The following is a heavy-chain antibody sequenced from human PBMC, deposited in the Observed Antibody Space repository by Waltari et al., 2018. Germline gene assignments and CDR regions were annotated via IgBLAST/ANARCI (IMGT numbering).Heavy chain of an antibody. D-gene: IGHD7-27*01. Sequence: QVQLVQSGAEVKKPGASVKVSCKASGYPFTGYHMPRVGQAPGQGLEWMGWINPNSGGTNYAQKFQGRVTMTRDTSISTAYMELSRLRSDDTAVYYCAGGEHPYYGMDVWGQGTTVTVSS. CDR2: INPNSGGT. V-gene: IGHV1-2*02. J-gene: IGHJ6*02. CDR3: AGGEHPYYGMDV. CDR1: GYPFTGYH.